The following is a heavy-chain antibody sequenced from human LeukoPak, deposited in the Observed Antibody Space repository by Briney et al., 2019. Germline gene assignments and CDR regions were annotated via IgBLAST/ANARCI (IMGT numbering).Heavy chain of an antibody. CDR1: GDSISSYY. CDR2: IYYSGST. Sequence: SETLSLTCTVSGDSISSYYWSWIRQPPGKGLEWIGYIYYSGSTNYNPSLKSRVTISVDTSKNQFSLKVSSVTAADTAVYYCAREEALGSGSFDYWGQGTLVTVSS. J-gene: IGHJ4*02. D-gene: IGHD1-26*01. V-gene: IGHV4-59*01. CDR3: AREEALGSGSFDY.